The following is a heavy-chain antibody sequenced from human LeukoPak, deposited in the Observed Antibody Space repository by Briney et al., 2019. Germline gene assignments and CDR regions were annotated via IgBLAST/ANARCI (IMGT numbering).Heavy chain of an antibody. J-gene: IGHJ6*03. CDR3: ARRVGSTSPYYYYYMDV. V-gene: IGHV4-31*03. CDR2: IYYSGST. CDR1: GGSISSGGYY. Sequence: SQTLSLTCTVSGGSISSGGYYWSWIRQHPGKGLEWIGYIYYSGSTYYNPSLKSRVTISVDTSKNQFSLKLSSVTAADTAVYYCARRVGSTSPYYYYYMDVRGKGTTVTVS. D-gene: IGHD2-2*01.